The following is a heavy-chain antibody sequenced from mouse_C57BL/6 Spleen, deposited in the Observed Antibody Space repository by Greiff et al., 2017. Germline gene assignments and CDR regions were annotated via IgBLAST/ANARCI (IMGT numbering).Heavy chain of an antibody. J-gene: IGHJ1*03. V-gene: IGHV5-9*01. Sequence: EVKLVESGGGLVKPGGSLKLSCAASGFTFSSYTMSWVRQTPEKRLEWVATISGGGGNTYYPDSVKGRFTISRDNAKNTLYLQMSSLRSEDTALYYCARPYSNYGYWYFDGWGTGTTVTVSS. CDR3: ARPYSNYGYWYFDG. D-gene: IGHD2-5*01. CDR1: GFTFSSYT. CDR2: ISGGGGNT.